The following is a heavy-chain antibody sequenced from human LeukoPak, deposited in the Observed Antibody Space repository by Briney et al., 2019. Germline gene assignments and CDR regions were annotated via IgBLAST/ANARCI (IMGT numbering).Heavy chain of an antibody. Sequence: GGSLRLSCAASGFTFSSYSMNWVRQAPGKGLEWVANIKQDGSEKYYVDSVKGRFTISRDNAKNSLYLQMNSLRAEDTAVYYCARSMIVVVPTDFDYWGQGTLVTVSS. CDR3: ARSMIVVVPTDFDY. J-gene: IGHJ4*02. V-gene: IGHV3-7*01. D-gene: IGHD3-22*01. CDR1: GFTFSSYS. CDR2: IKQDGSEK.